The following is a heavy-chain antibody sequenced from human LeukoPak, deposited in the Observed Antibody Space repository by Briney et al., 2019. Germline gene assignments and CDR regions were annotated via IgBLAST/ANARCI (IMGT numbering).Heavy chain of an antibody. CDR3: ARASGGSCYSCYNWFDP. Sequence: SETLSLTCAVYGGSFSGYYWSWIRQPPGKGLEWIGEINHSGSTNYNPSLKSRVTISVDTSKNQFSLKLSSVTAADMAVYYCARASGGSCYSCYNWFDPWGQGTLVTVSS. CDR1: GGSFSGYY. J-gene: IGHJ5*02. CDR2: INHSGST. V-gene: IGHV4-34*01. D-gene: IGHD2-15*01.